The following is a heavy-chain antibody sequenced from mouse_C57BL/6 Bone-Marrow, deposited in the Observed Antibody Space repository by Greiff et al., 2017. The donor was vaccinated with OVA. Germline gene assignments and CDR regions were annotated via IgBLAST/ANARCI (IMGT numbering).Heavy chain of an antibody. J-gene: IGHJ2*01. CDR3: ARYDYDVDY. CDR1: GYTFTDYY. D-gene: IGHD2-4*01. V-gene: IGHV1-76*01. CDR2: IYPGSGNT. Sequence: VKLQESGAELVRPGASVKLSCKASGYTFTDYYINWVKQRPGQGLEWIARIYPGSGNTYYNEKFKGKATLTAEKSSSTAYMQLSSLTSEDSAVYFCARYDYDVDYWGQGTTLTVSS.